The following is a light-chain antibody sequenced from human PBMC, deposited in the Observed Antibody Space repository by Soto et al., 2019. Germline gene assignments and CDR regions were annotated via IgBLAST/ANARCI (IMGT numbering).Light chain of an antibody. J-gene: IGKJ1*01. CDR3: QQYYSSPPGT. Sequence: EIVLTQSPGTLSLSPGERATLSCRASQSVSTRYVAWYQQRPGQAPRLLMYGASSRATGIPDRFNGSGSGTEFTLPITRLEPEDFAVYYCQQYYSSPPGTFGQGTQVEIK. CDR2: GAS. V-gene: IGKV3-20*01. CDR1: QSVSTRY.